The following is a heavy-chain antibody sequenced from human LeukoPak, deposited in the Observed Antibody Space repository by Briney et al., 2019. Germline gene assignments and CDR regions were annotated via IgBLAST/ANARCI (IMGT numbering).Heavy chain of an antibody. CDR1: GGSISSGGYY. CDR2: IYHSGST. Sequence: SETLSLTCTVSGGSISSGGYYWSWIRQPPGKGLEWIGNIYHSGSTYYSPSLKSRVTISVDTPKNQLSLKLRSVTAADTAVYYCARVVWGGDYHYSMDVWGKGTTVIVSS. CDR3: ARVVWGGDYHYSMDV. J-gene: IGHJ6*03. V-gene: IGHV4-30-2*01. D-gene: IGHD7-27*01.